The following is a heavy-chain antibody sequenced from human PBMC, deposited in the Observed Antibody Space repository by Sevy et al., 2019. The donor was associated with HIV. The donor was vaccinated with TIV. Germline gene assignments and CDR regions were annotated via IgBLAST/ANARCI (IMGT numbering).Heavy chain of an antibody. Sequence: GGSLRLSCAASGFTFNNYGMTWVRQAPGKGLEWVSTISGSGGTTFYADSLRGRFTISRDNSKNTLSLQMVSLRAEDTALYFCAKERRNIRSCSLETCYGGFYYWGQGTLVTVSS. CDR2: ISGSGGTT. J-gene: IGHJ4*02. CDR3: AKERRNIRSCSLETCYGGFYY. D-gene: IGHD2-15*01. CDR1: GFTFNNYG. V-gene: IGHV3-23*01.